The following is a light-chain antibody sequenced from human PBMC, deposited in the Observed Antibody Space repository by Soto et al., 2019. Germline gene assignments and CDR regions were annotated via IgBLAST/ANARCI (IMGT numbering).Light chain of an antibody. CDR1: QTISTY. V-gene: IGKV1-5*01. CDR3: QHYNSYSEA. CDR2: DAS. Sequence: DIQITQSPSCLSSSLGDMVTISFRASQTISTYLNWYQQKPGKAPRLLIYDASSLLSGVPSRFSGSGSGTEFTLTISSLQPDDFATYYCQHYNSYSEAFGQGTRLEIK. J-gene: IGKJ5*01.